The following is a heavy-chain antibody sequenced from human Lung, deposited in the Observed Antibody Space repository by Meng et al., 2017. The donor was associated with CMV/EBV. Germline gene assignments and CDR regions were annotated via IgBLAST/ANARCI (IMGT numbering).Heavy chain of an antibody. CDR1: GGSMGSNNW. CDR2: IYHSGST. V-gene: IGHV4-4*02. J-gene: IGHJ4*02. Sequence: QGHVPGGGPGPVKPSGTLAPACAVSGGSMGSNNWGGWVRQPPGKGLEWIGEIYHSGSTNYNPSLKSRVSISVDKSKNQFSLKLSSVTAADTAVYYCARADKVRFDYWGQGTLVTVSS. CDR3: ARADKVRFDY.